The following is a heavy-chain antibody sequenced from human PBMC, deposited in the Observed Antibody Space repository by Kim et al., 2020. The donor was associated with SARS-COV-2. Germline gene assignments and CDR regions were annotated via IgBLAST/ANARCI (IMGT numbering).Heavy chain of an antibody. CDR3: ARRGTVVGL. CDR1: GGSFSGYY. CDR2: INHSGST. Sequence: SETLSLTCSVYGGSFSGYYWSWIRQPPGKGLEWIGEINHSGSTNYNPSLKSRVTISVDTSKNQFSLKLSSVTAADTAVYYCARRGTVVGLWGQGTLVTVSS. J-gene: IGHJ4*02. D-gene: IGHD1-1*01. V-gene: IGHV4-34*01.